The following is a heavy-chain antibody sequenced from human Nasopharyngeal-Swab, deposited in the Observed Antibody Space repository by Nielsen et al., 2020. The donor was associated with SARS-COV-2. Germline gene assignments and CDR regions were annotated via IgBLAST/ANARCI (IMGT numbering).Heavy chain of an antibody. CDR3: ARQGAVAGYYYYYMDV. D-gene: IGHD6-19*01. CDR2: IYPGDSDT. CDR1: GYSFTSYW. V-gene: IGHV5-51*01. J-gene: IGHJ6*03. Sequence: KVSCKGSGYSFTSYWIGWVRQMPGKGLEWMGIIYPGDSDTRYSPSFQGQVTIPADKSISTAYLQWSSLKASDTAMYYCARQGAVAGYYYYYMDVWGKGTTVTVSS.